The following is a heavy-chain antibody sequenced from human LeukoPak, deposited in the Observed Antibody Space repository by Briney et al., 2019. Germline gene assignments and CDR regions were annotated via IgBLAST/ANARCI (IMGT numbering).Heavy chain of an antibody. CDR2: IKSKTVGETT. J-gene: IGHJ4*02. CDR1: GFTFRNAW. V-gene: IGHV3-15*01. Sequence: GGSLRLSCAASGFTFRNAWMSWVRQAPGMGLEWVGRIKSKTVGETTEYAAPVQGRFTISRDDSENTVYLQMSSLKNDDTAVYYCATGPGNSGYWGQGTLVTVSS. CDR3: ATGPGNSGY. D-gene: IGHD4-23*01.